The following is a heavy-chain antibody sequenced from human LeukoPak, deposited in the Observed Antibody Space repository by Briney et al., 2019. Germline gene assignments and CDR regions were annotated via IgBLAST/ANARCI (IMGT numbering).Heavy chain of an antibody. J-gene: IGHJ4*02. Sequence: GESLKISCKGSGYSFTNYWIAWVRQMPGKGLGWMGIIYPGDSDTRYSPSFQGQVTISADKSISTAYLQWSSLKASDDALYYCARLASGSYYYFDYWGQGTLVTVSS. V-gene: IGHV5-51*01. D-gene: IGHD3-10*01. CDR2: IYPGDSDT. CDR3: ARLASGSYYYFDY. CDR1: GYSFTNYW.